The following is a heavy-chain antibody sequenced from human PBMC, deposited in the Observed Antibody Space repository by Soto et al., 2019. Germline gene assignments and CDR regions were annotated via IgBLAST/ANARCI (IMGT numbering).Heavy chain of an antibody. J-gene: IGHJ6*02. Sequence: GGSLRLSCAASGFTFSSYGMHWVRQAPGKGLEWVAVISYDGSNKYYADSVKGRFTISRDNSKNTLYLQMNSLRAEDTAVYYCAKPMLRYSSSWNGMDVWGQGTTVTVSS. CDR3: AKPMLRYSSSWNGMDV. CDR2: ISYDGSNK. D-gene: IGHD6-13*01. CDR1: GFTFSSYG. V-gene: IGHV3-30*18.